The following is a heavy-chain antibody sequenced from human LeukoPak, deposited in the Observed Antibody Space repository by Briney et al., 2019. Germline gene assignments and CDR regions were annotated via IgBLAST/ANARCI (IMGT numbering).Heavy chain of an antibody. CDR3: ARVGVDYGSGSQDWFDP. CDR1: GGSISSSNW. J-gene: IGHJ5*02. Sequence: SGTLSLTCAVSGGSISSSNWWSWVRQPPGKGLEWIGEIYHSGSTNYNPSLKSRVTISVDKSKNQFSLKLSSVTAADTAVYYCARVGVDYGSGSQDWFDPWGQGTLVTVSS. V-gene: IGHV4-4*02. D-gene: IGHD3-10*01. CDR2: IYHSGST.